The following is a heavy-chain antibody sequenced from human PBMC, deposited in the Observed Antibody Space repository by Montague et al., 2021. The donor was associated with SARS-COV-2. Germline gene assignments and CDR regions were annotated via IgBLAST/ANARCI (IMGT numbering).Heavy chain of an antibody. J-gene: IGHJ6*02. CDR1: SGSIGTYY. D-gene: IGHD4-17*01. CDR2: IYYTGST. CDR3: ARDNYGDWGYYGLDV. Sequence: SETLSLTCTVSSGSIGTYYWNWIRQSPGKGLEWLGYIYYTGSTKYSPSLKRRVTISMDTSRDQLSLRLKSVTAADTAVYYCARDNYGDWGYYGLDVWGQGTTVIVSS. V-gene: IGHV4-59*01.